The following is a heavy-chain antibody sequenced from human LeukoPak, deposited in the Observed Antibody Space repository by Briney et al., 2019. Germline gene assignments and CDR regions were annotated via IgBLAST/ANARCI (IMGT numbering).Heavy chain of an antibody. Sequence: RSQTLSLTCAISGDSVSSDSAAWNWIRQSPSRGLEWLGRTYYRSKWFSDYALSVKSRITINADTSKNQFSLQLNSVTPEDTAVYYCVRKGTVTTPFDYWGQGILVTVSS. J-gene: IGHJ4*02. V-gene: IGHV6-1*01. CDR2: TYYRSKWFS. D-gene: IGHD4-11*01. CDR3: VRKGTVTTPFDY. CDR1: GDSVSSDSAA.